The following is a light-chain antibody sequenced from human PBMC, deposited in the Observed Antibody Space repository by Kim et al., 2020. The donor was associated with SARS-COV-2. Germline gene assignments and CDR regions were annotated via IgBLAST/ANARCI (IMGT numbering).Light chain of an antibody. J-gene: IGLJ2*01. CDR3: QSNHNNKVI. V-gene: IGLV6-57*01. CDR1: NGSIASNY. Sequence: NFMLTQPHSVSESPGKTVTISCARSNGSIASNYVQWYQQRPGRSPTTVIFEDDQRPSGVPDRFSGSLDSSSNSASLTISGLKTDDEADYYCQSNHNNKVIFGGGTQLTVL. CDR2: EDD.